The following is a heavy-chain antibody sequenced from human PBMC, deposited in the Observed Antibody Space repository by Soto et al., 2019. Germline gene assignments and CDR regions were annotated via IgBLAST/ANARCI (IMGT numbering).Heavy chain of an antibody. V-gene: IGHV3-74*01. J-gene: IGHJ6*02. CDR3: ARERTSKGGMDV. CDR1: GFTFSNDC. Sequence: GGSLRLSCAASGFTFSNDCMNWVRQGPGKGLEWVSRIISGGTRVTYADSVKGRFTIARDNAKNTLYLEMHSLTAEDTAVYYCARERTSKGGMDVWGQGTTVTVSS. CDR2: IISGGTRV.